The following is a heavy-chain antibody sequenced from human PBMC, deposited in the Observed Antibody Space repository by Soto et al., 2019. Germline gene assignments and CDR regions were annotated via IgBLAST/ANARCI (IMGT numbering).Heavy chain of an antibody. CDR3: ARAEGGGGSWYAA. CDR1: GDIFNRYT. Sequence: QVQLVQSGAEVKKPGSSVRVACKTSGDIFNRYTISWVRQAPGLGLEWMGRIIPVVGGPNYAEKFRGRVTITADKATTSVYLEARSLRSDDTATYYCARAEGGGGSWYAAWGQGTLVTVSS. V-gene: IGHV1-69*02. J-gene: IGHJ5*02. D-gene: IGHD2-21*01. CDR2: IIPVVGGP.